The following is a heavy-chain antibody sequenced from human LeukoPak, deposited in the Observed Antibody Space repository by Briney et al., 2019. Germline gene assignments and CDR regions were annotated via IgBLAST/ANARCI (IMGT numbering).Heavy chain of an antibody. J-gene: IGHJ4*02. V-gene: IGHV3-30*14. Sequence: GGPLTLSCAASGFTFSHYPMLWPPQAPGKGLEGVAIIAFDGDNKYYADSVKGRFTISRDSSKNTLSLQMNSQRAEDTAVYYCARTPGHSSSWYSDFRGQGTLVTVSS. D-gene: IGHD6-13*01. CDR1: GFTFSHYP. CDR2: IAFDGDNK. CDR3: ARTPGHSSSWYSDF.